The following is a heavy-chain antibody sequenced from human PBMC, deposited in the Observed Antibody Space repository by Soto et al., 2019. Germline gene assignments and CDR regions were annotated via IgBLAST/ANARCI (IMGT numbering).Heavy chain of an antibody. V-gene: IGHV5-51*01. CDR1: GYTFNTYW. Sequence: PGESLKISCKVSGYTFNTYWIGWVRQMPGKGLEWMGIIYPGDSDTRYSPSFQGQVTISADKSISTAYLQWSSLKPSDTAMYYCAKTSGVYLYYFDFWGQGTLVTVSS. CDR3: AKTSGVYLYYFDF. D-gene: IGHD1-26*01. CDR2: IYPGDSDT. J-gene: IGHJ4*02.